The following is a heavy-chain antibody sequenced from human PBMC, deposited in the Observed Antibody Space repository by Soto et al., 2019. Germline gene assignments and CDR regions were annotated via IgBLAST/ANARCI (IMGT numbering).Heavy chain of an antibody. CDR1: GFTFRSYA. J-gene: IGHJ6*02. V-gene: IGHV3-30*04. CDR3: ARETDGMDA. Sequence: QVQLVESGGGVVQPGRSLRLSCAASGFTFRSYAMHWVRQAPGKGREWEAVISYDGSNKYYAESVKGRLTTSRDNSNNTLYMQMNSLSGEDTAVYYCARETDGMDAWGQGTPVTVSS. CDR2: ISYDGSNK.